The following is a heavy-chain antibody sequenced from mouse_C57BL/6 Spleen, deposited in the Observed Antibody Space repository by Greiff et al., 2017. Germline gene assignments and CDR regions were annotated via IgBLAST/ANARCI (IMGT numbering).Heavy chain of an antibody. D-gene: IGHD2-3*01. CDR2: IYPGSGNT. J-gene: IGHJ3*01. Sequence: QVQLQQSGAELVRPGASVKLSCKASGYTFPDYYINWVKQRPGQGLEWIARIYPGSGNTYYNEKFKGKATLTAEKSSSTAYMQLSSLTSEDSAVYFCAKDGYYVWFAYWGQGTLVTVSA. V-gene: IGHV1-76*01. CDR1: GYTFPDYY. CDR3: AKDGYYVWFAY.